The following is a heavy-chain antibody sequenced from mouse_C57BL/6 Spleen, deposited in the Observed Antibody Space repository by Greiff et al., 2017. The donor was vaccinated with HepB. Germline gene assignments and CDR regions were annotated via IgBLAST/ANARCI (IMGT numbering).Heavy chain of an antibody. J-gene: IGHJ2*01. Sequence: QVQLKESGAELARPGASVKLSCKASGYTFTSYGISWVKQRTGQGLEWIGEIYPRSGNTYYNEKFKGKATLTADKSYSTAYMELRSLTSEDSAVYCWERCGGGREYYFDYWGQGTTLTVSS. V-gene: IGHV1-81*01. CDR2: IYPRSGNT. CDR1: GYTFTSYG. CDR3: ERCGGGREYYFDY.